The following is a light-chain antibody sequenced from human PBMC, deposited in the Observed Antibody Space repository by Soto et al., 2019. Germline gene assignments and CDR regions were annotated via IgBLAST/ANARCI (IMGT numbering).Light chain of an antibody. CDR1: QSVSSY. V-gene: IGKV3-11*01. CDR2: DAS. Sequence: EIVLTQSPATLSLSPGERATLSCRASQSVSSYLAWYQRKPGQAPRLLIYDASNRATGIPARFSGSGSGTDCTLTISSLEPEDFAVYYCQQRSNWLLTFGPGTKVDIK. J-gene: IGKJ3*01. CDR3: QQRSNWLLT.